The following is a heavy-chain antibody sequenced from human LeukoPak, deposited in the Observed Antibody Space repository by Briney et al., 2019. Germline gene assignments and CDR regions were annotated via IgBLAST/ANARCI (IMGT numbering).Heavy chain of an antibody. CDR1: GGTFSNYA. V-gene: IGHV1-69*13. CDR2: IIPIFGTA. D-gene: IGHD3-10*01. J-gene: IGHJ4*02. Sequence: GASVKVSCKASGGTFSNYAINWVRQAPGQGLEWMGGIIPIFGTANYAQKFQSRLTITADESTSTAYMELSSLRSENTAVYYCARDRGTLGYYYGSGSYPFDYWGQGTLVTVSS. CDR3: ARDRGTLGYYYGSGSYPFDY.